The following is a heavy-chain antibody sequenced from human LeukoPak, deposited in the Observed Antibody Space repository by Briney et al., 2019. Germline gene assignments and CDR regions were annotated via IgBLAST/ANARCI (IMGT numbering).Heavy chain of an antibody. J-gene: IGHJ3*02. CDR2: IIPIFGTA. Sequence: GSSVKVSCKASGGTFSSYAISWVRQAPGQGLEWMGGIIPIFGTANYAQKFQGRVTITADESTSTAYMELSSLRSDDTAVYYCARSDDFLHVFDIWDQGTMVTVSS. V-gene: IGHV1-69*01. D-gene: IGHD3-3*01. CDR1: GGTFSSYA. CDR3: ARSDDFLHVFDI.